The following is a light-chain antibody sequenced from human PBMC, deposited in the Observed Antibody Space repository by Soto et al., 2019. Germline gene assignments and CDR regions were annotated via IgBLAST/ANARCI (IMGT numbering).Light chain of an antibody. V-gene: IGLV2-14*03. Sequence: QSVLTQPACVSGSPGQSITISCTGTSSDVGTYEYVSWYQHHPGKAPKLMIYDVSNRPSGVSDRFSGSKSGNTASLTISGLQAEDEADYYCSSYASNGDVLFGGGTKLTVL. CDR2: DVS. CDR3: SSYASNGDVL. J-gene: IGLJ2*01. CDR1: SSDVGTYEY.